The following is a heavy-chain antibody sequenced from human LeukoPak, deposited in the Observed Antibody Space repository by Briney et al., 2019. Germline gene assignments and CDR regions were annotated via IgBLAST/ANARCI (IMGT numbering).Heavy chain of an antibody. Sequence: ASVKVSCKASRYTFTDYYMHWVRQAPGQGLEWMGWINPNSGGTNYAQNFQCRVTMTRDTSITTAYMELNSLRSDDTAVYYCAIHWGSGWYFDLWGRGTQVTVSS. CDR1: RYTFTDYY. J-gene: IGHJ2*01. CDR3: AIHWGSGWYFDL. CDR2: INPNSGGT. V-gene: IGHV1-2*02. D-gene: IGHD7-27*01.